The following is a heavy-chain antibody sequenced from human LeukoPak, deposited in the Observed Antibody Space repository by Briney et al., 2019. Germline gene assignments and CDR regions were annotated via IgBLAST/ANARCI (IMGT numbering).Heavy chain of an antibody. D-gene: IGHD3-10*01. V-gene: IGHV4-34*01. CDR2: INHSGST. J-gene: IGHJ4*02. CDR1: GGSFSGYY. CDR3: ARGGRSYGSGSLSY. Sequence: KASETLSLTCAVYGGSFSGYYWSWIRQPPGKGLEWIGEINHSGSTNYNPSLKSRVTISVDTSKNQFSLKLSSVTAADTAVYYCARGGRSYGSGSLSYWGQGTLVTVSS.